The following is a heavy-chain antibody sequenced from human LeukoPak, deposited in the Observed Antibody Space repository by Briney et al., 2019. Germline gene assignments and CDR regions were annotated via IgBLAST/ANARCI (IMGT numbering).Heavy chain of an antibody. J-gene: IGHJ3*02. CDR1: GFTFSSYS. D-gene: IGHD6-6*01. Sequence: GGSLRLSCAASGFTFSSYSMNWVRQAPGKGLEWVSYISSSSSTIYYADSVEGRFTISRDNAKNSLYLQMNSLRAEDTAVYYCAREPSSSFAFDIWGQGTMVTVSS. V-gene: IGHV3-48*01. CDR2: ISSSSSTI. CDR3: AREPSSSFAFDI.